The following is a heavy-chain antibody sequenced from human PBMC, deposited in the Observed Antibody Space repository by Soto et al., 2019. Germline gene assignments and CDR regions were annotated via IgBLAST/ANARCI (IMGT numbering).Heavy chain of an antibody. Sequence: QLQLQESGSGLVKPSQTLSLTCAVSGGSISSGGYSWSWIRQPPGKGLEWIGYIYHSGSTYYNPSLRSRVTISVDRTKNQFSLKLRSVTAAATAVYYCAAGGALPRYYWGQGTLVTVSS. D-gene: IGHD1-26*01. J-gene: IGHJ4*02. V-gene: IGHV4-30-2*01. CDR1: GGSISSGGYS. CDR3: AAGGALPRYY. CDR2: IYHSGST.